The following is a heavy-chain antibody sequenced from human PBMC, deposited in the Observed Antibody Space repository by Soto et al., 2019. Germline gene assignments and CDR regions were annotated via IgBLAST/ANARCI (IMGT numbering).Heavy chain of an antibody. D-gene: IGHD3-22*01. Sequence: ASVKVSCTASGYTFTSYAMHWVRQAPGQRLEWMGWINAGNGNTKYSQKFQGRVTITRDTSASTAYMELSSLRSEDTAVYYCAREGNYYDSSGYDYWGQGTLVTVSS. CDR3: AREGNYYDSSGYDY. J-gene: IGHJ4*02. CDR2: INAGNGNT. V-gene: IGHV1-3*01. CDR1: GYTFTSYA.